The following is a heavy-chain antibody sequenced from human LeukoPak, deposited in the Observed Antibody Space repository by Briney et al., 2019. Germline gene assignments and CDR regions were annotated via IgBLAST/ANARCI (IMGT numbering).Heavy chain of an antibody. D-gene: IGHD2-21*02. J-gene: IGHJ6*02. CDR1: GFTFSSYA. CDR2: ISGSGGST. CDR3: AGAPLVTAIPIV. Sequence: GGSLRLSCAASGFTFSSYAMSWVRQAPGRGLEWVSAISGSGGSTYYADSVKGRFTISRDNSKNTLYLQMNSLRAEDTAEYYCAGAPLVTAIPIVWGQGTTVTVSS. V-gene: IGHV3-23*01.